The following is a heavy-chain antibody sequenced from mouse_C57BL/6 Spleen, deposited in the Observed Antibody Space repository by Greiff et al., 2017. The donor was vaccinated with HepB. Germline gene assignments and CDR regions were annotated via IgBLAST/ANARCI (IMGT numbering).Heavy chain of an antibody. D-gene: IGHD2-12*01. CDR3: ASGQDYSFYAMDY. Sequence: QVQLQQSGPELVKPGASVKISCKASGYAFSSSWMNWVKQRPGKGLEWIGRIYPGDGDTNYNGKFEGKATLTADKSSSTAYMQLSSLTSEDSAVYFCASGQDYSFYAMDYWGQGTSVTVSS. V-gene: IGHV1-82*01. CDR2: IYPGDGDT. CDR1: GYAFSSSW. J-gene: IGHJ4*01.